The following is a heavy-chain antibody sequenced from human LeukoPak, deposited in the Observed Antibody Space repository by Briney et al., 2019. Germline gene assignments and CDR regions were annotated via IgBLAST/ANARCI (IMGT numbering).Heavy chain of an antibody. V-gene: IGHV3-48*03. J-gene: IGHJ4*02. CDR2: ISVSGDTI. Sequence: PAGSLRLSCAASGFPFSAYEMNWVRQAPGKGLEWVSYISVSGDTIYYADSVKGRFTIPRDNAKKSLYLQMKSLRAEDTAVYYCARGTLYYGSESYDYWGQGTLVAVSS. CDR3: ARGTLYYGSESYDY. CDR1: GFPFSAYE. D-gene: IGHD3-10*01.